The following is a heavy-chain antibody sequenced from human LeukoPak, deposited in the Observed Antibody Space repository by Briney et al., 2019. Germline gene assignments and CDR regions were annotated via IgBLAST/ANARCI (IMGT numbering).Heavy chain of an antibody. CDR3: ALASPGYFDY. V-gene: IGHV4-39*01. Sequence: PSETLSLTCTVSGGSLSSSSYYWGWIRQPPGKGLEWIGSIYYSGSTYYNPSLKSRVTISVDTSKHQFSLKLSSVTAADTAVYYCALASPGYFDYWGQGTLVTVSS. CDR2: IYYSGST. J-gene: IGHJ4*02. CDR1: GGSLSSSSYY.